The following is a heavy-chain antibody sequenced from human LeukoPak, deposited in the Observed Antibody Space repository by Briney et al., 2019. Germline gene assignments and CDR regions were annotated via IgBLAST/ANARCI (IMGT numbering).Heavy chain of an antibody. D-gene: IGHD6-19*01. CDR2: FTGSGDAT. CDR3: AKVYASGWSYFDY. V-gene: IGHV3-23*01. J-gene: IGHJ4*02. Sequence: GGSLRLSCAASGFAFRSYALSWVRQAPGKGLEWVSGFTGSGDATDYADSVKGRFTISRDSSKNTLSLQMNNLRAEDTAVYYCAKVYASGWSYFDYWGQGTLVTVSS. CDR1: GFAFRSYA.